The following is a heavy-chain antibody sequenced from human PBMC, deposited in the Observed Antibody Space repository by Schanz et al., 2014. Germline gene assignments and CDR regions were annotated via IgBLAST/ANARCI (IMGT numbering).Heavy chain of an antibody. CDR1: GFTFSDYS. CDR2: ISDSSSYI. CDR3: ARDRQQLVGRIGYYYGMDV. V-gene: IGHV3-21*01. J-gene: IGHJ6*02. D-gene: IGHD6-13*01. Sequence: EVHLVESGGGLVKPGGSLRLSCGASGFTFSDYSMNWVRQAPGKGLEWVSSISDSSSYIYYADSVKGRFTISRDNSKNTLYLQMNSLRAEDTAVYYCARDRQQLVGRIGYYYGMDVWGQGTTVTVSS.